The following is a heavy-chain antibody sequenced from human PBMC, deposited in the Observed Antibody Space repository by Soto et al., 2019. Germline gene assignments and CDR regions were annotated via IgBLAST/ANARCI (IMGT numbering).Heavy chain of an antibody. Sequence: SETLSLTCTVSGGSISNCCWSWIRQPPGKGLEWIGYMYFSGGTNYNPSLKSRVTISVDTSKNQFSLKLSSVTAADTAFFFCERQAYDILTGYPYPIDYWGQGTLVTVSS. D-gene: IGHD3-9*01. CDR1: GGSISNCC. CDR2: MYFSGGT. J-gene: IGHJ4*02. V-gene: IGHV4-59*08. CDR3: ERQAYDILTGYPYPIDY.